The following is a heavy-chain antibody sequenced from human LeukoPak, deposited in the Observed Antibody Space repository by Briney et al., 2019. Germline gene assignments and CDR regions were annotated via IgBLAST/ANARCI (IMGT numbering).Heavy chain of an antibody. CDR3: ARNVSAGYFDY. CDR2: DYYSGST. CDR1: GGSMTGTTYY. V-gene: IGHV4-39*01. D-gene: IGHD2-8*01. J-gene: IGHJ4*01. Sequence: SETLSLSCSVSGGSMTGTTYYWAWIRQPPGKGLEWIGSDYYSGSTSYSPSLKSRVTISVDTSKNQFSLRLSSVTAADTAVYYCARNVSAGYFDYWGHGTLVTVSS.